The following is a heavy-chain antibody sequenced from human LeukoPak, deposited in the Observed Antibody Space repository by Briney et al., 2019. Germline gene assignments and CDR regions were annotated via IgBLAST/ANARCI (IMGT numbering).Heavy chain of an antibody. CDR2: IKQDGSEK. CDR1: GFTFSNAW. CDR3: ARVGTGVLWFGDDYYYMDV. V-gene: IGHV3-7*01. J-gene: IGHJ6*03. Sequence: GGSLRLSCAASGFTFSNAWMSWVRQAPGKGLEWVANIKQDGSEKYYVDSVKGRFTISRDNAKNSLYLQMNSLRAEDTAVYYCARVGTGVLWFGDDYYYMDVWGKGTTVTVSS. D-gene: IGHD3-10*01.